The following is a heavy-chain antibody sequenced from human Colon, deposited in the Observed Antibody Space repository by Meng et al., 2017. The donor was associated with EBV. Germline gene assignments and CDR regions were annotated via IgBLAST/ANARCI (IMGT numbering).Heavy chain of an antibody. CDR2: INDSGST. J-gene: IGHJ4*02. V-gene: IGHV4-34*01. D-gene: IGHD6-19*01. CDR3: ARRLAALDY. Sequence: QEQLQQWGAGLLKPSETLSLTCDVYGGSFNGYFWSWIRQTPGRGLEWIGDINDSGSTRYNPSLKSRVTISVDTSSSQFSLTMTSVTAADTAIYYCARRLAALDYWGQGTLVTVSS. CDR1: GGSFNGYF.